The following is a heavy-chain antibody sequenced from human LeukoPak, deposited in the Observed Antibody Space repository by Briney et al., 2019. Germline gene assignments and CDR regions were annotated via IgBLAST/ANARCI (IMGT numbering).Heavy chain of an antibody. Sequence: GGSLRLSCAASGFTFSSYWMHWVRQAPGKGLEWVSAISGSGGSTYYADSVKGRFTISRDNSKNTLYLQMNSLRAEDTAVYYCAKDPRRYGDSTFDYWGQGTLVTVSS. CDR3: AKDPRRYGDSTFDY. CDR1: GFTFSSYW. D-gene: IGHD4-17*01. CDR2: ISGSGGST. J-gene: IGHJ4*02. V-gene: IGHV3-23*01.